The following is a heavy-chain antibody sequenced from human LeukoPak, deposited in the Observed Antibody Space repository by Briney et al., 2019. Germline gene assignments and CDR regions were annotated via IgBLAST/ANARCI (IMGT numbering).Heavy chain of an antibody. J-gene: IGHJ4*02. V-gene: IGHV3-30*18. CDR2: ISYDGSNK. CDR3: AKDSNYDILTGVDY. CDR1: GFTFSNYG. Sequence: GGSLRLSCAASGFTFSNYGMHWVRQAPGKGLEWVAVISYDGSNKYYADSVKGRFTISRDNSKNTLYLQMNSLRAEDTAVYYCAKDSNYDILTGVDYWGQGTLVTVSS. D-gene: IGHD3-9*01.